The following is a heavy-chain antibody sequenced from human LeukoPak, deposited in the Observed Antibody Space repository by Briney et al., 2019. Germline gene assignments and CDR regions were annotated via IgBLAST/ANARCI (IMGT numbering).Heavy chain of an antibody. CDR1: GFSFSSYG. J-gene: IGHJ4*02. CDR2: IWYDGSNK. D-gene: IGHD1-26*01. CDR3: AKDGGGGSYKY. V-gene: IGHV3-30*02. Sequence: HTGGSLRLSCAASGFSFSSYGMHWVRQAPGKGLEWVAVIWYDGSNKYYADSVKGRFAISRDNSKNTLYLQMNSLRAEDTAVYYCAKDGGGGSYKYWGQGTLVTVSS.